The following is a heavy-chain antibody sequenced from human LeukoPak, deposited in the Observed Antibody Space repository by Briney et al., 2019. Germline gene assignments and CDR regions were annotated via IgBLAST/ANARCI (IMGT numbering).Heavy chain of an antibody. CDR1: GGSVSSANSY. V-gene: IGHV4-61*01. Sequence: PSVTLSLTCTVSGGSVSSANSYWTWIRQPPGRGPEWIGYISSSGTTKYNPSLKSRVTISSDTSKNQFSLKVTSVIAADTAVYYCARWDYYYAMDVWGKGTTVDVSS. J-gene: IGHJ6*04. CDR2: ISSSGTT. CDR3: ARWDYYYAMDV.